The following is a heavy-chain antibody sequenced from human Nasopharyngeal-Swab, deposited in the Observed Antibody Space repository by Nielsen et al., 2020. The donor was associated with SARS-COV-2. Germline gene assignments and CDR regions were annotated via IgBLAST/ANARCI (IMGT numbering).Heavy chain of an antibody. Sequence: SQTLSLTCAVYGGSFSGYYWSWISQPPGKGLDWIGEINHSGSTKYNPSLKSRVNISVDTSKNQFSLKMSSVTAADTAVYYCARGGYYCSSTSCYYYSGYYYGMDVWGQGTTVTVSS. D-gene: IGHD2-2*01. CDR2: INHSGST. J-gene: IGHJ6*02. V-gene: IGHV4-34*01. CDR3: ARGGYYCSSTSCYYYSGYYYGMDV. CDR1: GGSFSGYY.